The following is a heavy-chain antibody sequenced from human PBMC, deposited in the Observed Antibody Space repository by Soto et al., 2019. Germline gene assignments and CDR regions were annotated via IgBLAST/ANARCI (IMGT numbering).Heavy chain of an antibody. D-gene: IGHD3-22*01. CDR3: ARGSYYCDSSGYYLY. Sequence: SETLSLTCTVSGGSISSCDYYWSWIRQPPGKGLEWIGYIYYSGSTYYNPSLKSRVTISVDTSKNQFSLKLSSVTAADTAVYYCARGSYYCDSSGYYLYWGQGTLVIVS. CDR1: GGSISSCDYY. V-gene: IGHV4-30-4*01. CDR2: IYYSGST. J-gene: IGHJ4*02.